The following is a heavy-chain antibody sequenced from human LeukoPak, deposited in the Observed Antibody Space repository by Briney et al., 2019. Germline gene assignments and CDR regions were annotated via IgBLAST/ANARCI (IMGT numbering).Heavy chain of an antibody. D-gene: IGHD2-15*01. Sequence: SETLSLTCAVSGYSISSGYHWGWIRQPPGKGLEWIGSIYHSGSTYYNPSLKSRVTISVDTSKNQLSLKLSSVTAADTAVYYCARSYCSGGSCYYFDYWGQGTLVTVSS. J-gene: IGHJ4*02. CDR3: ARSYCSGGSCYYFDY. CDR2: IYHSGST. V-gene: IGHV4-38-2*01. CDR1: GYSISSGYH.